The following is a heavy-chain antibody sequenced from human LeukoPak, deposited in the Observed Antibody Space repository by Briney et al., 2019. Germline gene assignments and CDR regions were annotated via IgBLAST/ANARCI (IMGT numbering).Heavy chain of an antibody. CDR2: ITPIFGTA. J-gene: IGHJ4*02. V-gene: IGHV1-69*06. CDR3: ARASSDDTAMATPFAY. CDR1: GVTFSNYA. D-gene: IGHD5-18*01. Sequence: SVKVSCKASGVTFSNYAINWVRQAPGQGLEWMGGITPIFGTANYVQKFQGRVTITADKSTRTAYMELSRLRSEDTAIYYCARASSDDTAMATPFAYWGQGTLVTVSS.